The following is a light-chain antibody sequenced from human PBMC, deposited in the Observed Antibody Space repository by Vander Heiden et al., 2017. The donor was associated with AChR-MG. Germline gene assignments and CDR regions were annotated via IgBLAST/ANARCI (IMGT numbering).Light chain of an antibody. CDR1: SSNIGAGYD. CDR2: GNS. Sequence: QSVLTQPPSVSEAPGQRVTIPCTGSSSNIGAGYDVHWYQQLPGTAPKLLIYGNSNRPSGVPDRFSGSKSGTSASLAITGLQAEDEADYYCQSYDSSLSAVVFGGGTKLTVL. CDR3: QSYDSSLSAVV. J-gene: IGLJ2*01. V-gene: IGLV1-40*01.